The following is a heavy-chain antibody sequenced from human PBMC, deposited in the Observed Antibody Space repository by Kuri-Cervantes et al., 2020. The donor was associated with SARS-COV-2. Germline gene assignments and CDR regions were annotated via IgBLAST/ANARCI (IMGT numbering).Heavy chain of an antibody. CDR2: INSDGSST. CDR1: GFTFSSYW. J-gene: IGHJ4*02. V-gene: IGHV3-74*01. D-gene: IGHD6-19*01. Sequence: GESLKISCAAPGFTFSSYWMHWVRQAPGKGLVWVSRINSDGSSTSYADSVKGRFTISRDNAKNTLYLQMNSLRAEDTAVYYCARAAYSSGWEYFDYWGQGTLVTVSS. CDR3: ARAAYSSGWEYFDY.